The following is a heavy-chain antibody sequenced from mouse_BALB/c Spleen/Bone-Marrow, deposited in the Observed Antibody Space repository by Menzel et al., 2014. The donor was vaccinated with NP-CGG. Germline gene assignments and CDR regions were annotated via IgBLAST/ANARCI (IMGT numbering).Heavy chain of an antibody. Sequence: QVQLKQSGAELMKPGASVKISCKATGYTFSSLWIEWLKQRPGHGLEWIGEILPGSNSINYNEKFKGKATVTADTSSNTAYMRLSSLTSEDSAVYYRARYRSYAMDYWGQGTSVTVSS. CDR1: GYTFSSLW. D-gene: IGHD2-14*01. CDR2: ILPGSNSI. V-gene: IGHV1-9*01. CDR3: ARYRSYAMDY. J-gene: IGHJ4*01.